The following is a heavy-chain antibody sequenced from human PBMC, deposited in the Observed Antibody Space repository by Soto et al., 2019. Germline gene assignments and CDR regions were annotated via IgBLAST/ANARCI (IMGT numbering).Heavy chain of an antibody. D-gene: IGHD3-3*01. V-gene: IGHV4-31*03. CDR1: GGSISSGGYY. J-gene: IGHJ4*02. Sequence: QVQLQESGPGLVKPSQTLSLTCTVSGGSISSGGYYWSWIRQHPGKGLEWIGYIYYSGSTCYNPSLKSRVTISVDTSKNQFSLKLSSVTAADTAVYYCARAPSGGIRFLEWFDYWGQGTLVTVSS. CDR3: ARAPSGGIRFLEWFDY. CDR2: IYYSGST.